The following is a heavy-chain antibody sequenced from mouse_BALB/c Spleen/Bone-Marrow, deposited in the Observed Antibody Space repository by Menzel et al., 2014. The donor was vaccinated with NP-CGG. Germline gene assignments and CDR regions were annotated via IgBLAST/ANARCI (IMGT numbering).Heavy chain of an antibody. CDR2: ISYDGSN. CDR3: TRALIIVTGPKDY. J-gene: IGHJ4*01. D-gene: IGHD2-13*01. Sequence: LQQSGPGLVQPSQSLSLTCSVTGYSITGGYFWSWIRQFPGNKLEWMGYISYDGSNNYNPSLKNRISIIRDTSRNQFFLKLNSVTTEDTAEYFCTRALIIVTGPKDYWGQGISVTVSS. CDR1: GYSITGGYF. V-gene: IGHV3-6*02.